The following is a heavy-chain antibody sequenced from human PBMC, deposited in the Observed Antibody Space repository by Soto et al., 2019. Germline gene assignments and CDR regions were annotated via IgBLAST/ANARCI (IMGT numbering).Heavy chain of an antibody. CDR3: ARDSSYDSSGYYFDY. CDR1: GFSFSSHS. V-gene: IGHV3-48*01. Sequence: PGGSLRLSCAASGFSFSSHSFNWVRQAPGQGLEWVAYISSRSSLILYADSVKGRFTISRDNSKNTLYLQMNSLRAEDTAVYYCARDSSYDSSGYYFDYWGRGTLVTVSS. J-gene: IGHJ4*02. CDR2: ISSRSSLI. D-gene: IGHD3-22*01.